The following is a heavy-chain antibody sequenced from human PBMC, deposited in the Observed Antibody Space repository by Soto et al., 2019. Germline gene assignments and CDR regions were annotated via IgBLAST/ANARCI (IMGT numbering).Heavy chain of an antibody. Sequence: GESLKISCNGFGYIFTNNWIGWGRQMPGEGLEWMGTIYPGDSDTRYSPSFQGLVTISADKSISTAYLQWSSLRASDTAIFYCARYSGSYWHYFDSWGQGTLVTVSS. D-gene: IGHD1-26*01. J-gene: IGHJ4*02. CDR3: ARYSGSYWHYFDS. CDR1: GYIFTNNW. CDR2: IYPGDSDT. V-gene: IGHV5-51*01.